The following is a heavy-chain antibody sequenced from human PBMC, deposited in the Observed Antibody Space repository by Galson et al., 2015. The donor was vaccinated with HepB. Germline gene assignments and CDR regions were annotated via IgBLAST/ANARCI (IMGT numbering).Heavy chain of an antibody. J-gene: IGHJ3*02. V-gene: IGHV3-30*18. CDR3: AKEDDGFDI. CDR1: GFTFSSYV. CDR2: MSHDGGYI. Sequence: SLRLSCAASGFTFSSYVMNWVRQAPGKRLEWVAVMSHDGGYIHYADSVKGRFTISRENSKNILYLQMNSLGAEDTAVYYCAKEDDGFDIWGQGTMVTVSS.